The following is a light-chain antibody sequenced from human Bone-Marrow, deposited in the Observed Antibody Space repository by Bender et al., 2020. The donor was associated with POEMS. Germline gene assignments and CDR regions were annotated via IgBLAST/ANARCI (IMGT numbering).Light chain of an antibody. CDR1: SSDVGDYDH. CDR2: DVT. V-gene: IGLV2-11*01. CDR3: CSYAGSYTLAV. Sequence: QSALTQPRSVSGSPGQSVTISCTGTSSDVGDYDHVSWYQHHPGKAPKLIIYDVTQRPSGVPDRFSGSKSGNTASLTISGLRAEDEADYYCCSYAGSYTLAVFGTGTKVTVL. J-gene: IGLJ1*01.